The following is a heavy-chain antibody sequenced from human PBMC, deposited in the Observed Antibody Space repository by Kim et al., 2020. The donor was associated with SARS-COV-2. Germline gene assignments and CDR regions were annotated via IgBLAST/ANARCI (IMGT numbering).Heavy chain of an antibody. CDR3: ARGSPDTVTTPRGPSDYYYYYAMDV. D-gene: IGHD4-17*01. CDR2: INPSGGST. CDR1: GYTFTSFY. J-gene: IGHJ6*02. V-gene: IGHV1-46*01. Sequence: ASVKVSCKASGYTFTSFYIHWVRQAPGQGLEWMGIINPSGGSTNYAQKFQGRVTMTRDTSTSRVYMELGSLRSEDTAVYYCARGSPDTVTTPRGPSDYYYYYAMDVWGLGTTVTVSS.